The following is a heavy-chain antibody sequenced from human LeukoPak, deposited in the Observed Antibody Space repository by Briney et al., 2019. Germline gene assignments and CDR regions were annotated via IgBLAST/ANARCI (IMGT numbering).Heavy chain of an antibody. V-gene: IGHV1-2*02. J-gene: IGHJ4*02. D-gene: IGHD3-22*01. CDR1: GYTFTSYY. Sequence: ASVKVSCKASGYTFTSYYMHWVRQAPGQGLEWMGWINPNSGGTNYAQKFQGRVTMTRDTSISTAYMELSRLRSDDTAVYYCARDLPTRYYYDSSGYAPIDYWGQGTLVTVSS. CDR3: ARDLPTRYYYDSSGYAPIDY. CDR2: INPNSGGT.